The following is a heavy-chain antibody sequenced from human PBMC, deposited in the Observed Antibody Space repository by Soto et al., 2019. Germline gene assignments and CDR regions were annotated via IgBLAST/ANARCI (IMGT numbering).Heavy chain of an antibody. CDR3: ATDQDIVVVPAAVRGYFDY. CDR1: GYTFTGYY. J-gene: IGHJ4*02. Sequence: ASVKVSCKASGYTFTGYYMHWVRQAPGQGLEWMGWINPNSGGTNYAQKFQGRVTMTRDTSISTAYMELSRLRSDDTAVYYCATDQDIVVVPAAVRGYFDYWGQGTLVTVSS. D-gene: IGHD2-2*01. V-gene: IGHV1-2*02. CDR2: INPNSGGT.